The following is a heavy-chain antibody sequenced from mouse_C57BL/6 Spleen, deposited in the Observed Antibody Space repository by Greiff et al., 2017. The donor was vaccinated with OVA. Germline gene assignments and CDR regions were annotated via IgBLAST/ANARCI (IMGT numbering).Heavy chain of an antibody. J-gene: IGHJ1*03. Sequence: EVQLQQSGTVLARPGASVKMSCKTSGYTFTSYWMHWVKQRPGQGLEWIGAIYPGNSDTSYNQKFKGKAKLTAVTSASTAYMELSSLTNEDSAVYYCTRSPGTDWYFDVWGTGTTVTVSS. CDR3: TRSPGTDWYFDV. CDR1: GYTFTSYW. D-gene: IGHD4-1*01. CDR2: IYPGNSDT. V-gene: IGHV1-5*01.